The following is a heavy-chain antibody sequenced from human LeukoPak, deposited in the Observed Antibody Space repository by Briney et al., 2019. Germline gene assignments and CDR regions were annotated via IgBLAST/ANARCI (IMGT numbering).Heavy chain of an antibody. V-gene: IGHV1-18*01. D-gene: IGHD4-23*01. CDR2: ISVYNGNT. Sequence: SVKVSCKASGGTFSSYAISWVRQAPGQGLEWMGWISVYNGNTNYAQKFQGRVTMTTDTSTSTAHMELRSLRSDDTAVYYCARQGYSGHSQGAADYWGQGTLVTVSS. CDR3: ARQGYSGHSQGAADY. CDR1: GGTFSSYA. J-gene: IGHJ4*02.